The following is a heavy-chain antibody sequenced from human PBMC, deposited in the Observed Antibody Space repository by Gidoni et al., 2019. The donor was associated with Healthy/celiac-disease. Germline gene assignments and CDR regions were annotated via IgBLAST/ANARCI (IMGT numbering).Heavy chain of an antibody. CDR2: IYYSGST. Sequence: QVQLQESGPGLVKPSETLSLTCTVSGGSISSYYWSWIRQPPGKGLEWIGYIYYSGSTNYNPSLKSRVTISVDTSKNQFSLKLSSVTAADTAVYYCARGDPHSSSSFDPWGQGTLVTVSS. V-gene: IGHV4-59*01. J-gene: IGHJ5*02. D-gene: IGHD6-13*01. CDR1: GGSISSYY. CDR3: ARGDPHSSSSFDP.